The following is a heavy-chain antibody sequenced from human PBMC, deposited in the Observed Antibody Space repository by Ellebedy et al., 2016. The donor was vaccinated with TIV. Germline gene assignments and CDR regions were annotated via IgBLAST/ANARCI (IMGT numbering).Heavy chain of an antibody. J-gene: IGHJ4*02. D-gene: IGHD4-17*01. CDR1: GGSISSYY. CDR2: IYYSGST. V-gene: IGHV4-59*08. CDR3: AGDYGAYFDY. Sequence: MPSETLSLTCTVSGGSISSYYWRWIRQTPGKGLEWIGYIYYSGSTNYNPSLKSRVTISVDMSKNQFSLRLSSVTAADTAVYYCAGDYGAYFDYWGQGTLVTVSS.